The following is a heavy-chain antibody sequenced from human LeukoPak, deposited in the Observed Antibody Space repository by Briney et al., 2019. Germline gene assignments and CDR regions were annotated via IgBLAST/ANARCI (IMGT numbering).Heavy chain of an antibody. J-gene: IGHJ4*02. CDR3: ARDQPRTTTVTTFDY. D-gene: IGHD4-11*01. CDR2: IYTSGST. V-gene: IGHV4-61*02. CDR1: GGSISSGSYY. Sequence: SETLSLTCTVSGGSISSGSYYWSWIRQPAGKGLEWIGRIYTSGSTNYNPSLKSRVTISVDTSKNQFSLKLSSVTAADTAVYYCARDQPRTTTVTTFDYWGQGTLVTVSS.